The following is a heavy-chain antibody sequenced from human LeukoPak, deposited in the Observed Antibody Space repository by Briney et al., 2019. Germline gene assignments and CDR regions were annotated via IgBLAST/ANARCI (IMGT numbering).Heavy chain of an antibody. CDR2: VSPGVDHT. J-gene: IGHJ4*02. CDR3: AKGGSLHQNDY. D-gene: IGHD5-12*01. Sequence: GASLRLALAVSGFSFGTYSTGSARLPPGGGLEWGSTVSPGVDHTYYADSLEGRSTITRNNFRNTLYLQINSLRAEDTAVYYGAKGGSLHQNDYWGQGTLVTVSS. CDR1: GFSFGTYS. V-gene: IGHV3-23*01.